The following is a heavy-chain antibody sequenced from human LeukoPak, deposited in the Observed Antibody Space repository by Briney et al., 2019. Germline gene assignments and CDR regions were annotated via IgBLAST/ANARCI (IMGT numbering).Heavy chain of an antibody. J-gene: IGHJ5*02. Sequence: PSETLSLTCTVSGGSISSFYWSWVRQTPGEGLECIGYIYSSGSTNYNPSLKSRVTMSVDTSKNQFSLRLRSVTAADTAVYYCARTHSSGRISDHWGQGTLVTVSS. D-gene: IGHD3-22*01. CDR3: ARTHSSGRISDH. V-gene: IGHV4-59*08. CDR1: GGSISSFY. CDR2: IYSSGST.